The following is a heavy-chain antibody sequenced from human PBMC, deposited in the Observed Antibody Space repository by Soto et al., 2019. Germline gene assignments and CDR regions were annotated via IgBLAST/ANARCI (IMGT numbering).Heavy chain of an antibody. CDR2: IYYSGST. D-gene: IGHD4-17*01. Sequence: QLQLQESGPGLVKPSETLSLTCTVSGGSISSSSYYWGWIRQPPGKGLEWIGSIYYSGSTYYNPSLKSRVTISVDTSKNQFSLKLSSVTAADTAVYYCARHRNDDGDYNWFDPWGQGTLVTVSS. J-gene: IGHJ5*02. V-gene: IGHV4-39*01. CDR3: ARHRNDDGDYNWFDP. CDR1: GGSISSSSYY.